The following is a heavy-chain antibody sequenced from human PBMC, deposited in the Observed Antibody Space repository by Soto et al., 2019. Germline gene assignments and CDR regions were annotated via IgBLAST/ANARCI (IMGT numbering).Heavy chain of an antibody. CDR3: ACPYVEMATITAYYFDY. V-gene: IGHV1-69*02. Sequence: ASVKVSCKASGGTFSSYTISWVRQAPGQGLEWMGRIIPILGIANYAQKFQGRVTITADKSTSTAYMELSSLRSEDTAVYYCACPYVEMATITAYYFDYWGQGTLVTVSS. J-gene: IGHJ4*02. D-gene: IGHD5-12*01. CDR2: IIPILGIA. CDR1: GGTFSSYT.